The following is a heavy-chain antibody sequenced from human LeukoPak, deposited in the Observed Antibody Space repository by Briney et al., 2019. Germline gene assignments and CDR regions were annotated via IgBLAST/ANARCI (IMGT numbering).Heavy chain of an antibody. CDR2: INSDGSST. D-gene: IGHD1-20*01. Sequence: PGGSLRLSCAASGFTFSSYWMHWVRQAPGKGLVWVSRINSDGSSTSYADSVKGRFTISRDNANNTLYLQMNSLRAEDTAVYYCAREGDYNWNYFDYWGQGTLVTVSS. CDR3: AREGDYNWNYFDY. CDR1: GFTFSSYW. J-gene: IGHJ4*02. V-gene: IGHV3-74*01.